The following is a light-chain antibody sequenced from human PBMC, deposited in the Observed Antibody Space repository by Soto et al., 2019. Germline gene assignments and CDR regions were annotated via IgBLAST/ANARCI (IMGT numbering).Light chain of an antibody. CDR3: QQYVSSVT. V-gene: IGKV3-20*01. CDR1: QSVDSSF. Sequence: EIVLTQSPGFLSLSPGERATLSCRASQSVDSSFFAWYQQKPGQAPRLLIYGASKSATGIPDRFSGSGSGTDFTLTISRLEPEDFAVYYCQQYVSSVTFGQGTKVEIK. CDR2: GAS. J-gene: IGKJ1*01.